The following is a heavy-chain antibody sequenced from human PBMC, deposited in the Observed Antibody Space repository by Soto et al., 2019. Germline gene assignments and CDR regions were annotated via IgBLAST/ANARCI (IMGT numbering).Heavy chain of an antibody. Sequence: SETLSLTCTVPGGSISSYYWSWIRQPPGKGLEWIGYIYYSGSTNYNPSLKSRVTISVDTSKNQFSLKLSSVTAADTAVYYCGRGDYDILTGSYYYYYYMDVWGKGTTVTVSS. CDR2: IYYSGST. J-gene: IGHJ6*03. V-gene: IGHV4-59*01. CDR1: GGSISSYY. CDR3: GRGDYDILTGSYYYYYYMDV. D-gene: IGHD3-9*01.